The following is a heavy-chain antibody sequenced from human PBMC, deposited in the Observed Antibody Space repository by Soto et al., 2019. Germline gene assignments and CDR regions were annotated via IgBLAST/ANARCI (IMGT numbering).Heavy chain of an antibody. CDR2: ISYDGSNK. J-gene: IGHJ4*02. Sequence: VQLLESGGGLVQPGGSLRLSCAASGFTFSSYGMSWVRQAPGKGLEWVAVISYDGSNKYYADSVRGRFTISRDNSKNTLYLQMNSLRPEDTAVFYCAKERMEQYQLLPFFDYWGQGTLVTVSS. V-gene: IGHV3-30*18. CDR3: AKERMEQYQLLPFFDY. CDR1: GFTFSSYG. D-gene: IGHD2-2*01.